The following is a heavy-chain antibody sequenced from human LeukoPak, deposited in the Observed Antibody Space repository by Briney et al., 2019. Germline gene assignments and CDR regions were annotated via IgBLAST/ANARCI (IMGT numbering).Heavy chain of an antibody. CDR3: ARGGYGG. CDR2: ISWNSGSI. CDR1: GFTFDDYA. J-gene: IGHJ4*02. Sequence: GGSLRLSCAASGFTFDDYAMHWVRQAPGKGLEWVSGISWNSGSIGYADSVKGRFTISRDNAKNTLYLQMNSLRAEDTAVYYCARGGYGGWGQGTLVTVSS. V-gene: IGHV3-9*01. D-gene: IGHD6-25*01.